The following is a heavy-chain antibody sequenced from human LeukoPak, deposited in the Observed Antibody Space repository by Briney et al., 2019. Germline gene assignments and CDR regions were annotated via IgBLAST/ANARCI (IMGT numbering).Heavy chain of an antibody. CDR3: ARRKKGIAVAGKPTILTYYYYYYMDV. Sequence: PSETLSLTCAVFGGSFSGYYWSWIRQPPGKGLEWIGEINHSGSTNYNPSLKSRVTISVDTSKNQFSLKLSSVTAADTAVYYCARRKKGIAVAGKPTILTYYYYYYMDVWGKGTTVTISS. CDR1: GGSFSGYY. D-gene: IGHD6-19*01. J-gene: IGHJ6*03. CDR2: INHSGST. V-gene: IGHV4-34*01.